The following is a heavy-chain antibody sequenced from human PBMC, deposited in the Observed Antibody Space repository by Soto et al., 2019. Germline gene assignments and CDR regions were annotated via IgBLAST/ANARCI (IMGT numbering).Heavy chain of an antibody. CDR3: ARGERVSYSTSLPFDY. D-gene: IGHD6-13*01. CDR1: GYTFTTYG. Sequence: ASVKVSCKASGYTFTTYGISWVRQAPGQGLEWMGWISAYSGNTNYAQKLQDRVTMTTDTSTNTAYMELRSLRSDDTAVYYCARGERVSYSTSLPFDYWGQGTLVTVSS. CDR2: ISAYSGNT. V-gene: IGHV1-18*01. J-gene: IGHJ4*02.